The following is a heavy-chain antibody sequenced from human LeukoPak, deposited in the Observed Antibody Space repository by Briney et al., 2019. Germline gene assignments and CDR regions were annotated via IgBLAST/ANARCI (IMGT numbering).Heavy chain of an antibody. CDR3: ARDGIQAVPGTGIDY. CDR1: GGSIRGLSFY. D-gene: IGHD6-19*01. V-gene: IGHV4-39*07. J-gene: IGHJ4*02. Sequence: SETLSLTCTVSGGSIRGLSFYWGWIRQPPGKGLEWIVSISYSGSTYYNPSLKSRVTLSVDTPKNQFSLKVTSVTAADTAVYYCARDGIQAVPGTGIDYWGQGSLVTVSS. CDR2: ISYSGST.